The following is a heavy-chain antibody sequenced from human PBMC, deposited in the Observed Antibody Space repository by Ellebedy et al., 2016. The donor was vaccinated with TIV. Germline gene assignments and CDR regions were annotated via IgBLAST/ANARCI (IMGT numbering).Heavy chain of an antibody. Sequence: AASVKVSCKASGYTFTSYDINWVRQATGQGLEWMGGIIPIFGTANYAQKFQGRVTITADESTSTAYMELSSLRSEDTAVYYCARAHVSGIAPFDYWGQGTLVTVSS. CDR3: ARAHVSGIAPFDY. V-gene: IGHV1-69*13. CDR2: IIPIFGTA. D-gene: IGHD5-12*01. J-gene: IGHJ4*02. CDR1: GYTFTSYD.